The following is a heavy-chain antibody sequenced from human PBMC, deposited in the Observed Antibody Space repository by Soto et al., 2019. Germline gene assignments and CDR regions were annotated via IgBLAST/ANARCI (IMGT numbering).Heavy chain of an antibody. J-gene: IGHJ4*02. CDR3: ARSWYCSGGKCYSDY. D-gene: IGHD2-15*01. V-gene: IGHV1-18*01. CDR1: GYTFTSYG. Sequence: ASVKVSCKASGYTFTSYGVSWVRQAPGQGLEWMGWISAYNGNTNYVQNLQGRVTMTTDTSTSTAYMELRSLRSDDTAVYYCARSWYCSGGKCYSDYWGQGTLVTVSS. CDR2: ISAYNGNT.